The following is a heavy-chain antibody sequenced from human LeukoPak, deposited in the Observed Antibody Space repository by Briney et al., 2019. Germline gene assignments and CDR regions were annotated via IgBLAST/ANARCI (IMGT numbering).Heavy chain of an antibody. CDR3: AREGSSGYWMLVY. D-gene: IGHD3-22*01. V-gene: IGHV1-2*02. CDR1: GYTFTGYY. J-gene: IGHJ4*02. Sequence: GASVKVSCKASGYTFTGYYMHWVRQAPGQGLEWMGWINPNSGGTTYAQKFRGRVTMTRDTSIGTVYMELSGLTSDDTAIYYCAREGSSGYWMLVYWGQGALVTVSS. CDR2: INPNSGGT.